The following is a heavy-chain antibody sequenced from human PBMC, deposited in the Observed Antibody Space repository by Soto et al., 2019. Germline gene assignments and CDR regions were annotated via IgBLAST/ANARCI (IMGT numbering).Heavy chain of an antibody. V-gene: IGHV4-34*01. CDR3: ARRGSSYYYYYMDV. D-gene: IGHD6-13*01. J-gene: IGHJ6*03. CDR1: GGSFSGYY. Sequence: QVQLQQWGAGLLKPSETLSLTCAVYGGSFSGYYWSWIRQPPGKGLEWIGEINHSGSTNYNPSLKSRVTISVDTSKNQFSLKLSSVTAADTAVYYCARRGSSYYYYYMDVWGKGITVTVSS. CDR2: INHSGST.